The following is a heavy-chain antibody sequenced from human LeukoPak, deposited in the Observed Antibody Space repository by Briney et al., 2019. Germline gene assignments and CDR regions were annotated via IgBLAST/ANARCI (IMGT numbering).Heavy chain of an antibody. D-gene: IGHD3-16*01. CDR1: GYTLTELS. J-gene: IGHJ4*02. CDR2: FDPEDGET. Sequence: GASVKVSCKVSGYTLTELSMHWVRQAPGKGLEWMGGFDPEDGETIYAQKFQGRVTMTEDTSTDTAYMELSRLRSDDTAVYYCARDHDYVWGRYFDYWGQGTLVTVSS. CDR3: ARDHDYVWGRYFDY. V-gene: IGHV1-24*01.